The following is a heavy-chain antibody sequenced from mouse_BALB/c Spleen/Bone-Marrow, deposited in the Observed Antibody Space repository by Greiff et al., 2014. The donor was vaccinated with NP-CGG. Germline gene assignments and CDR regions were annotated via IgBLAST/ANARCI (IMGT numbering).Heavy chain of an antibody. V-gene: IGHV1S81*02. J-gene: IGHJ1*01. D-gene: IGHD1-1*01. Sequence: VQLQQSGAELVKPGASVKLSCKASGYSFTRYYMYWVKQRPEQGLEWIGEINPSNGGTNFNEKFKSKATLTVDKSSSTAYMQFSSLTSEDSAVYYCTRSNYGYWYFDVWGAGTTVTVSS. CDR1: GYSFTRYY. CDR2: INPSNGGT. CDR3: TRSNYGYWYFDV.